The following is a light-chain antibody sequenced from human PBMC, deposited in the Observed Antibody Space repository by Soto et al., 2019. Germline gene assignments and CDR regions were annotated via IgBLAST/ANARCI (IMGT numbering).Light chain of an antibody. CDR1: SSNIGSNY. V-gene: IGLV1-47*01. CDR3: AAWADSLSGRYV. Sequence: QSVLTQPPSASGTPGQRVTISCSGSSSNIGSNYVCWYQQLPGTAPKHLIYRDNQRPSGVPDRFSGSKSGTSASLALSGLRSEDEDDDYCAAWADSLSGRYVFGTGTKLTVL. J-gene: IGLJ1*01. CDR2: RDN.